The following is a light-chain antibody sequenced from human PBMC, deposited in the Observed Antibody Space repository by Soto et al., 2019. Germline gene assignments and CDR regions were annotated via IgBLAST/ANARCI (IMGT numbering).Light chain of an antibody. Sequence: EILMTQSPATLSVSPGERATLSCRASQSLNGNLAWYQQKPGQAPRLLISRASTRATDIPARFTGSGSGTEFTLTIDRLQSEDFAVYYCQQYNYWPSFGQGTKVEIK. J-gene: IGKJ1*01. V-gene: IGKV3-15*01. CDR3: QQYNYWPS. CDR1: QSLNGN. CDR2: RAS.